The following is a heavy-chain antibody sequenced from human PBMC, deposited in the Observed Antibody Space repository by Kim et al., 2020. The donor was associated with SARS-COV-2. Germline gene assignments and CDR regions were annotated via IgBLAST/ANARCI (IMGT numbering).Heavy chain of an antibody. CDR1: GYTFTGYY. CDR3: ARDMAPAGVPAANAFDI. V-gene: IGHV1-2*02. D-gene: IGHD2-2*01. J-gene: IGHJ3*02. CDR2: INPNSGGT. Sequence: ASVKVSCKASGYTFTGYYMHWVRQAPGQGLEWMGWINPNSGGTNYAQKFQGRVTMTRDTSISTAYMELSRLRSDDTAVYYCARDMAPAGVPAANAFDIWGQGTMVTVSS.